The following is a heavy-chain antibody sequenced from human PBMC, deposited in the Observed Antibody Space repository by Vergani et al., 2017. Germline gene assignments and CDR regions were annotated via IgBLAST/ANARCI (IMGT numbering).Heavy chain of an antibody. J-gene: IGHJ6*03. D-gene: IGHD3-3*01. CDR1: GGTFSSYA. Sequence: QVQLVQSGAEVKKPGSSAKVSCKASGGTFSSYAISWVRQAPGQGLEWMGGIIPIFGTANYAQKFQGRVTITADESTSTAYMELSSLRSEDTAVYYCARAITIFGVVINYYYYMDVWGKGTTVTVSS. CDR2: IIPIFGTA. CDR3: ARAITIFGVVINYYYYMDV. V-gene: IGHV1-69*01.